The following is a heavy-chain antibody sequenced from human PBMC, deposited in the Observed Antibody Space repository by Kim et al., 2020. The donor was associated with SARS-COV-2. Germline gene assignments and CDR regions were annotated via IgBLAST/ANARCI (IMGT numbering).Heavy chain of an antibody. CDR3: AKDTGDYYGSGGGFDY. D-gene: IGHD3-10*01. V-gene: IGHV3-9*01. CDR1: GFTFDDYA. Sequence: GGSLRLSCAASGFTFDDYAMHWVRQAPGKGLEWVSGISWNSGSIGYADSVKGRFTISRDNAKNSLYLQMNSLRAEDTALYYCAKDTGDYYGSGGGFDYWGQGTLVTVSS. J-gene: IGHJ4*02. CDR2: ISWNSGSI.